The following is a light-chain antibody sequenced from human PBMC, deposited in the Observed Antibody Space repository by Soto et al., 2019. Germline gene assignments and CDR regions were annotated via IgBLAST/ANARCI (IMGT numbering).Light chain of an antibody. CDR1: TSNIGSNT. CDR2: SDN. J-gene: IGLJ3*02. V-gene: IGLV1-44*01. Sequence: QSVLTQPPSTSGTPGQSVTISWSGSTSNIGSNTVNWYQHLTGTAPKLLIHSDNQRPSGVPDRFSGSKSGASASLAISGLQSEDEADYYCSTWDDSLNSWVFGGGTKLTVL. CDR3: STWDDSLNSWV.